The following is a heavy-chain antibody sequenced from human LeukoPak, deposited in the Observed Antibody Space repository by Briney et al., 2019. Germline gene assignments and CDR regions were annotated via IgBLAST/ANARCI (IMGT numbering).Heavy chain of an antibody. CDR3: ATHRFGELLYY. V-gene: IGHV3-74*01. CDR2: INSDGSST. Sequence: GGSLRLSCAASGFTLSSYWMHSVRQAPGKGLVWVSRINSDGSSTSYADSVKGRFTISRDNAKNTLYLQMNSLRAEDTAVYYCATHRFGELLYYWGQGTLVTVSS. CDR1: GFTLSSYW. J-gene: IGHJ4*02. D-gene: IGHD3-10*01.